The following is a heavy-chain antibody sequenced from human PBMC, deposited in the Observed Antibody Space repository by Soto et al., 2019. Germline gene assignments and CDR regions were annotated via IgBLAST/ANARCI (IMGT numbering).Heavy chain of an antibody. Sequence: QITLKESGPTMVKPTQTLTLTCTFSGLSLTSSGVSVGWIRQPPGKALEWLALIDWNDDKRYSPSLKNRLTITKDTSKNQVVLTMTNMNPVDTATYYCAPHSAYDGDAFDMWGQGTMVTVSS. CDR2: IDWNDDK. CDR1: GLSLTSSGVS. CDR3: APHSAYDGDAFDM. J-gene: IGHJ3*02. V-gene: IGHV2-5*01. D-gene: IGHD5-12*01.